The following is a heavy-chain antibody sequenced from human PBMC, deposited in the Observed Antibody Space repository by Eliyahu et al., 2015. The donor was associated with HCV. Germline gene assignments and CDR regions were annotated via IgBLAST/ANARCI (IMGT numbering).Heavy chain of an antibody. CDR2: IYYSGCT. CDR1: GGSLSSSXYY. CDR3: ATNYYDSSGYYAMIDY. V-gene: IGHV4-39*01. Sequence: QLQLQESGPGLVKPSETLSLTCTVSGGSLSSSXYYWGWIRQPPGKGLEWIGSIYYSGCTHYNPSLKSRVTISVDTSKNQFSLKLSSVTAADTAVYYCATNYYDSSGYYAMIDYWGQGTLVTVSS. J-gene: IGHJ4*02. D-gene: IGHD3-22*01.